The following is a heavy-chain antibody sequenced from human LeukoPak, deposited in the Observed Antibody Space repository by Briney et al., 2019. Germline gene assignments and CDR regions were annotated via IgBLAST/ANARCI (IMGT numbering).Heavy chain of an antibody. Sequence: GGSLRLSCAASGFTFSTYSMSWVRQAPGKGLEWVSAIRGGGENTYYADSVKGRFTISRGNSKDTLSLQMNSLRAEDTAIYYCAKGHTVTLFDYWGQGTLVTVSS. J-gene: IGHJ4*02. D-gene: IGHD4-17*01. V-gene: IGHV3-23*01. CDR3: AKGHTVTLFDY. CDR2: IRGGGENT. CDR1: GFTFSTYS.